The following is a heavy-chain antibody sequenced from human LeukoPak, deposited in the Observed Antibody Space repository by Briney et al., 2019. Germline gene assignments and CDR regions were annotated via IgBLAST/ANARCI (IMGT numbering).Heavy chain of an antibody. CDR2: INSNSGGT. D-gene: IGHD6-13*01. J-gene: IGHJ1*01. CDR3: ARDLHTLSAAGLPVYFQH. V-gene: IGHV1-2*02. CDR1: GYTFTDYY. Sequence: ASVKVSCKCSGYTFTDYYMHWVRQAPGQGLEWMGWINSNSGGTSYPQKFQGRVTMTRDTSISTAYMELSRLRSDDTAVYYCARDLHTLSAAGLPVYFQHCGQGTLVIVSS.